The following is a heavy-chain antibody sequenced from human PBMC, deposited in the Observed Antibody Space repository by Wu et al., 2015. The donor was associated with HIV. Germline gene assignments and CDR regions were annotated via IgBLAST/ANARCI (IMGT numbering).Heavy chain of an antibody. V-gene: IGHV1-18*01. CDR3: ARGIGVIGGSYYFAEYFQH. Sequence: QVHLEQSGVEVKKPGASVKVSCKASGYTFTSYGINWVRQAPGQGLEWMGWINTFNGNTEYAQNLQGRVTMTTDTSTNTAYMELRSLRSDDTATYYCARGIGVIGGSYYFAEYFQHWGQGHPWSPSPQ. CDR2: INTFNGNT. J-gene: IGHJ1*01. D-gene: IGHD1-26*01. CDR1: GYTFTSYG.